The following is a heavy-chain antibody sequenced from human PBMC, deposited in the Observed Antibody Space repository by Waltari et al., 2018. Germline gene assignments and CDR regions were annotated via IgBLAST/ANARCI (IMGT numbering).Heavy chain of an antibody. CDR2: IIPIFGTA. J-gene: IGHJ6*02. V-gene: IGHV1-69*01. D-gene: IGHD1-1*01. Sequence: QVQLVQSGAEVKKPGSSVKVSCKASGGTFSSYAISWVRQAPGHGLEWMGGIIPIFGTANYAQKFQGRVTITADESTSTAYMELSSLRSEDTAVYYCARGRPNWNIGGYYYYGMDVWGQGTTVTVSS. CDR1: GGTFSSYA. CDR3: ARGRPNWNIGGYYYYGMDV.